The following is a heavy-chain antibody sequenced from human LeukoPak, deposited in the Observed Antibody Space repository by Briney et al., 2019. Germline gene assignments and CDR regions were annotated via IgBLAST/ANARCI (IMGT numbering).Heavy chain of an antibody. V-gene: IGHV3-48*01. CDR1: GFTFSNYG. Sequence: GGSLRLSCAASGFTFSNYGMNWVRQTPGKGLEWVSYISSGSSARYYADSVKGRFTISRDDARNSLYLQMNSLRAEDTAVYYCARMSGSRLPGYWGQGTLVTVSS. D-gene: IGHD3-3*01. J-gene: IGHJ4*02. CDR2: ISSGSSAR. CDR3: ARMSGSRLPGY.